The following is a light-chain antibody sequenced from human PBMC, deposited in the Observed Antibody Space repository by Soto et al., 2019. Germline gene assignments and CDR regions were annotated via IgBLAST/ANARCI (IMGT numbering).Light chain of an antibody. Sequence: EIVFTQSPATLSLSPGERATISCRASQSVSSYLVWYQQKPGQDPRLLIYDASNRATGIPARFSGSGSGTDSTLTISSLEPEDSAVYYCQQRHMWTITFGQGTRLEIK. V-gene: IGKV3-11*01. CDR3: QQRHMWTIT. CDR2: DAS. CDR1: QSVSSY. J-gene: IGKJ5*01.